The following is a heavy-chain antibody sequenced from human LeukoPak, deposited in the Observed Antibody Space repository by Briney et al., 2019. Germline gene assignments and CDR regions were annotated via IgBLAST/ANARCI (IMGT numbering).Heavy chain of an antibody. CDR3: AREYDSSGYQSYGMDV. V-gene: IGHV3-53*01. J-gene: IGHJ6*02. CDR2: IYSGGST. D-gene: IGHD3-22*01. Sequence: GGSLRLSCAASGFTVSSNYMSWVRQAPGKGLEWVAVIYSGGSTYYADSVKGRFTISRDNSKNTLYLQMNSLRAEDTAVYYCAREYDSSGYQSYGMDVWGQGTTVTVS. CDR1: GFTVSSNY.